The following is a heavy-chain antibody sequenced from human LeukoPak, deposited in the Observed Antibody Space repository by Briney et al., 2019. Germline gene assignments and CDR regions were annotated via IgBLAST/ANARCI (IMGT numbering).Heavy chain of an antibody. Sequence: GGSLRLSCAASGFTFSSYAMHWVRQAPGKGLEWVAVISYDGSNKYYADSVKGRFTISRDNSKNTLYLQMNSLRAEDTAVYYCASGYSSSWYDSWCLDYWGQGTLVTVSS. CDR2: ISYDGSNK. CDR1: GFTFSSYA. CDR3: ASGYSSSWYDSWCLDY. V-gene: IGHV3-30-3*01. J-gene: IGHJ4*02. D-gene: IGHD6-13*01.